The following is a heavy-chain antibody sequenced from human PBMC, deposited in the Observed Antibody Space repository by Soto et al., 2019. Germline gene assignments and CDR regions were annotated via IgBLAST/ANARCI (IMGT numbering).Heavy chain of an antibody. CDR2: ISAYNGNT. CDR3: ARVKSGQTTVIGYFDY. V-gene: IGHV1-18*01. J-gene: IGHJ4*02. CDR1: GYTFTSYG. D-gene: IGHD4-17*01. Sequence: ASVKVSCKASGYTFTSYGISWVRQAPGQGLEWMGWISAYNGNTNYAQKLQGRVTMTTDTSTSTAYMELRSLRSDDTAVYYCARVKSGQTTVIGYFDYWGQGTLVIVSS.